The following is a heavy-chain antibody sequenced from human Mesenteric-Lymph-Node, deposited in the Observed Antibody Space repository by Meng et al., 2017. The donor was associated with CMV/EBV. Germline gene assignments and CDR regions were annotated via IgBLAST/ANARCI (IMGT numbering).Heavy chain of an antibody. CDR2: ISWNSGGI. Sequence: SLKISCAASGFTFDDYAMHWVRQAPGKGLEWVSGISWNSGGIDYADSVKGRFTISRDNAKNSLYLQMNSLRAEDMALYYCAKAGPSGSDFDYWGQGTLVTVSS. V-gene: IGHV3-9*03. CDR1: GFTFDDYA. J-gene: IGHJ4*02. D-gene: IGHD1-26*01. CDR3: AKAGPSGSDFDY.